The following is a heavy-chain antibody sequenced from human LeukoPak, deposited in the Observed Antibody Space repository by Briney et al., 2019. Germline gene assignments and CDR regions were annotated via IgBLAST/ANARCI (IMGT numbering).Heavy chain of an antibody. CDR2: IYYSGST. CDR3: ARRTPYYYYMDV. CDR1: GGSISSSSYY. V-gene: IGHV4-39*01. Sequence: SETLSLTCTVSGGSISSSSYYWGWIRHPPGKGLEWIGSIYYSGSTYYNPSLKSRVTISVDTSKNQFSLKLSSVTAADTAVYYCARRTPYYYYMDVWGKGTTVTVSS. J-gene: IGHJ6*03.